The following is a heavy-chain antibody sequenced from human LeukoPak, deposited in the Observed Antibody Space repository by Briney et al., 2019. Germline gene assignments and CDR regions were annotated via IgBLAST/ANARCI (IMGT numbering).Heavy chain of an antibody. CDR3: ARAQRWFGEL. CDR2: ISDYNGNT. V-gene: IGHV1-18*01. D-gene: IGHD3-10*01. CDR1: GYTFTNYG. J-gene: IGHJ4*02. Sequence: ASVKVSCKASGYTFTNYGVSWVRQAPGQGLEWMGWISDYNGNTNYAQKFQGRVTMTTDTSTSTAYMELSSLRSEDTAVYYCARAQRWFGELWGQGTLVTVSS.